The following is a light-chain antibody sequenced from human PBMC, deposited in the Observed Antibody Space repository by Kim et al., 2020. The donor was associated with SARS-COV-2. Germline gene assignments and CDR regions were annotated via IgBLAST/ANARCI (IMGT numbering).Light chain of an antibody. CDR1: QSVSSD. J-gene: IGKJ4*01. Sequence: LSPGDRATLSCRASQSVSSDFAWYQQKPGQAPRLLIYDASHRATGIPARFSGSGSGTDFTLSISSLEPEDAAVYFCQQRKHWPLTFGGGTKVDIK. CDR3: QQRKHWPLT. CDR2: DAS. V-gene: IGKV3-11*01.